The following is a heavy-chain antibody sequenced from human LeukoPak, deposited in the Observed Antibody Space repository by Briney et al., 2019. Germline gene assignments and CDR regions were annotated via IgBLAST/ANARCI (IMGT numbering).Heavy chain of an antibody. CDR2: INPSGGST. V-gene: IGHV1-46*01. J-gene: IGHJ4*02. D-gene: IGHD3-10*01. CDR3: ARDRSRNLWFGELSDAFDY. CDR1: GYTFTSYY. Sequence: GASVKVSCKASGYTFTSYYMHWVRQAPGQGLEWMGIINPSGGSTSYAQKFQGRVTMTTDTSTSTAYMELRSLRSDDTAVYYCARDRSRNLWFGELSDAFDYWGQGTLVTVSS.